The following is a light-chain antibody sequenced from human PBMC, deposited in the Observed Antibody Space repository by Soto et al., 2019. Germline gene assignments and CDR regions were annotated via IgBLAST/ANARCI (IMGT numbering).Light chain of an antibody. CDR3: QQYGSSPPVYT. Sequence: EIVLTQSPGTLSLSPGERATLSCRAGQSVSSSYLAWYQQKPGQAPRLLIYGASSRATGIPDRFSGSGSGTDFTLTISRLEPEDFAVYYCQQYGSSPPVYTFGQGTKVDIK. CDR2: GAS. J-gene: IGKJ2*01. CDR1: QSVSSSY. V-gene: IGKV3-20*01.